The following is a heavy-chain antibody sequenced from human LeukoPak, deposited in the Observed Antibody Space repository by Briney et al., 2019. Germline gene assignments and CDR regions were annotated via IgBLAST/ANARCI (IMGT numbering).Heavy chain of an antibody. Sequence: ASVKVSCKASGYTFTGYYMHWVRQAPGQGLEWMGWINPNSGGANYAQKFQGRVTMTRDTSISTAYMELSRLRSEDTAVYYCARGYSPMARDYYYYMDVWGKGTTVTISS. D-gene: IGHD5-18*01. CDR2: INPNSGGA. CDR1: GYTFTGYY. V-gene: IGHV1-2*02. CDR3: ARGYSPMARDYYYYMDV. J-gene: IGHJ6*03.